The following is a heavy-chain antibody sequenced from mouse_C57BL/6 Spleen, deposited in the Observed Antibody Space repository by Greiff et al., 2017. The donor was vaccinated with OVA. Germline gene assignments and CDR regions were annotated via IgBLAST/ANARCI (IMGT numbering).Heavy chain of an antibody. CDR2: IDPNSGGT. CDR3: AREGLGYGDIAY. V-gene: IGHV1-72*01. CDR1: GYTFTSYW. D-gene: IGHD1-1*01. J-gene: IGHJ3*01. Sequence: VQLQQPGAELVKPGASVKLSCKASGYTFTSYWKHWVKQRPGRGLEWIGRIDPNSGGTKYNEKFKSKATLTVDKPSSTAYMQLSSLTSEDSAVYYCAREGLGYGDIAYWGQGTLVTVSA.